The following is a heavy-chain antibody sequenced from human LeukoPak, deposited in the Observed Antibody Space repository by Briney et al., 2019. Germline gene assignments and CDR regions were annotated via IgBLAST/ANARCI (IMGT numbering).Heavy chain of an antibody. CDR3: ARAKGRSPLFDY. V-gene: IGHV6-1*01. J-gene: IGHJ4*02. CDR1: GDSVSSKSAA. Sequence: SQTLSLTCAISGDSVSSKSAAWNWIRQSPSRGLEWLGRTYYRSKWYNDYAVSVKGRIAINPDTSKNQFSLQLNSVTPEDTAVYYCARAKGRSPLFDYWGQGTLVTVSS. CDR2: TYYRSKWYN. D-gene: IGHD6-13*01.